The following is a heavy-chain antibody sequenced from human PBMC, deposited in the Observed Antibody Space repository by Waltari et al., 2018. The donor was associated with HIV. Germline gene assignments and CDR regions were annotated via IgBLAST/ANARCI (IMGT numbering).Heavy chain of an antibody. CDR2: INTHSGDA. Sequence: QDQLLQSGAEVKNPGASVKVSCKASGYTFVSYSLNWVRQAPGRGLEWLGWINTHSGDANYTQSLHDRVTMTIDASTNTAYMELRSLTYDDTALYYCARGTYGDLWGQGTLVSV. CDR1: GYTFVSYS. D-gene: IGHD4-17*01. CDR3: ARGTYGDL. J-gene: IGHJ4*02. V-gene: IGHV1-18*04.